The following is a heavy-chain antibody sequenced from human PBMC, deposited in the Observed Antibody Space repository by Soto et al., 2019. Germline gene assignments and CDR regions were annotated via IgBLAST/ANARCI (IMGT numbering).Heavy chain of an antibody. CDR3: ARDNVVVVVAATPIYYYYGMDV. CDR1: GGSVSSGSYY. V-gene: IGHV4-61*01. J-gene: IGHJ6*02. Sequence: SETLSLTCTVSGGSVSSGSYYWSWIRQPPGKGLEWIGYIYYSGSTNYNPSLKSRVTISVDTSKNQFSLKLSSVTAADTAVYYCARDNVVVVVAATPIYYYYGMDVWGQGTTVTVSS. CDR2: IYYSGST. D-gene: IGHD2-15*01.